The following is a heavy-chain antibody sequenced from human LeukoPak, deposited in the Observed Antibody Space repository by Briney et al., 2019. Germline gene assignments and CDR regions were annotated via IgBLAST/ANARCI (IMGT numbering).Heavy chain of an antibody. CDR2: ISGSGGST. CDR3: AKAKNYGDYDYYYYYMDV. Sequence: PGGSLRLSCAASGFTFSSYAMSWVRQAPGKGLEWVPAISGSGGSTYYADSVKGRFTISRDNSKNTLYLQMNSLRAEDTAVYYCAKAKNYGDYDYYYYYMDVWGKGTTVTVSS. J-gene: IGHJ6*03. D-gene: IGHD4-17*01. V-gene: IGHV3-23*01. CDR1: GFTFSSYA.